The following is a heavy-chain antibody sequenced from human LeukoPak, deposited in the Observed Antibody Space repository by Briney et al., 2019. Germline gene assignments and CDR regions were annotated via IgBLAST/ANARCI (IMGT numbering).Heavy chain of an antibody. D-gene: IGHD3-10*01. CDR2: ILWSGGST. Sequence: PGGSLRLSCAASGFTFDDYGMSWVRQAPGKGLEWVSGILWSGGSTGYADSVKGRFTISRDNAKNSLYLQMNSLRAEDTALYYCASAGLTYGSGSYFVYWGQGTLVTVSS. V-gene: IGHV3-20*04. CDR1: GFTFDDYG. J-gene: IGHJ4*02. CDR3: ASAGLTYGSGSYFVY.